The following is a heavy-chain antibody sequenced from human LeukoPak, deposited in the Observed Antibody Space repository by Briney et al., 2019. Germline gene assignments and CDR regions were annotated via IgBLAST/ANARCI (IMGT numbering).Heavy chain of an antibody. J-gene: IGHJ3*02. D-gene: IGHD1-26*01. CDR2: ITGSGDTT. CDR3: AKTGMGHDAFHM. CDR1: GFTFSNYD. Sequence: GGSLRLSCAASGFTFSNYDMTWVRQAPGKGLKWFSTITGSGDTTYYADSMKGRFTISRDNSKNTLNLQMNRLRAEDTAVYYCAKTGMGHDAFHMWGQGTMVTVSS. V-gene: IGHV3-23*01.